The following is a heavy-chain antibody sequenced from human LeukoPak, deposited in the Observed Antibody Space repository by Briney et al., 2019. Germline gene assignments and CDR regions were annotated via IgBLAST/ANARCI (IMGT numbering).Heavy chain of an antibody. D-gene: IGHD3-3*01. CDR2: INPNSGHT. J-gene: IGHJ4*02. Sequence: ASVKVSCKASGYTFTTYGINWVRQAPGQGLEWMGIINPNSGHTVYAQKFRGRVTMTRDTSTTTVDMELSGLRSDDTAVYYCARGFTYGDFWSGWEGFDFWGQGSLITVSS. V-gene: IGHV1-46*01. CDR1: GYTFTTYG. CDR3: ARGFTYGDFWSGWEGFDF.